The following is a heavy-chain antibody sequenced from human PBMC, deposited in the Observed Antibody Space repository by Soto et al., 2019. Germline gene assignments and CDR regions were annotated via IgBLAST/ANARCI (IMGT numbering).Heavy chain of an antibody. Sequence: QVQLVQSGAEVKKPGASVKVSCKASGYTFSSYAISWVRQAPGQGLEWMGGIIPIFGTANYAQKFQGRVTITADESTSTAYMELSSLRSEDTAVYYCAIHPPYGGNTYFDYWGQGTLVTVSS. J-gene: IGHJ4*02. CDR3: AIHPPYGGNTYFDY. D-gene: IGHD4-17*01. V-gene: IGHV1-69*01. CDR1: GYTFSSYA. CDR2: IIPIFGTA.